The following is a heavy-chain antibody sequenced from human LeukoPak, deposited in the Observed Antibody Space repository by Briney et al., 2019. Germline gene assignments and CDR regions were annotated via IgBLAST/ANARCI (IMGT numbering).Heavy chain of an antibody. J-gene: IGHJ5*02. D-gene: IGHD2-15*01. Sequence: SETLSLTCTVSGDSISSYYWSWIRQPAGKGLEWIGRIYTSENTNYNPSLKSRVTMSVDRSKNQFSLKLSSVTAADTAVYYCAREIGYCFDPWGQGMLVTVSS. CDR2: IYTSENT. CDR3: AREIGYCFDP. CDR1: GDSISSYY. V-gene: IGHV4-4*07.